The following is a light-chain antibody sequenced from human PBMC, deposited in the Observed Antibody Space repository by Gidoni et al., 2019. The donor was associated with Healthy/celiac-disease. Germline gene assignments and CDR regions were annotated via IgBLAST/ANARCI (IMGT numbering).Light chain of an antibody. J-gene: IGLJ1*01. CDR3: SSYTSSSTLDV. CDR1: SSDVGGYNY. Sequence: QSALTQPASVSGSPGQSITISCTGTSSDVGGYNYVSWYQQHPGNAPKLMIYDVSNRPSGVSTRLSGSKSGNTASLTISGLQAEDEADYYCSSYTSSSTLDVFGTGTKVTVL. V-gene: IGLV2-14*03. CDR2: DVS.